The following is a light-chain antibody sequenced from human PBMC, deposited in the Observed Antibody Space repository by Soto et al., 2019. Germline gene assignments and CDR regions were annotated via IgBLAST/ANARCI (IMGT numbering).Light chain of an antibody. CDR1: TRDIGSYNF. Sequence: QSALTQPASVSGSPGESITISCTGTTRDIGSYNFVSWYQQHPGKAPKLMIYDDIMRPSGVSNRFSGSKSGNTASLTISGLQAEDEADYYCCSYAGTGTDNYVFGSGTKVTVL. CDR3: CSYAGTGTDNYV. CDR2: DDI. V-gene: IGLV2-23*01. J-gene: IGLJ1*01.